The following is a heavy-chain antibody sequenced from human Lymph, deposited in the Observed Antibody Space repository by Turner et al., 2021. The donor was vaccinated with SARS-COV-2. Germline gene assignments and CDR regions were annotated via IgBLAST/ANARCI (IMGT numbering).Heavy chain of an antibody. D-gene: IGHD5-12*01. CDR2: IWYDGSNK. Sequence: QVQLVESGGGVVQPGRSLRLSCAASGFAFSSYGMHWVRQAPGKGLEWVEVIWYDGSNKYYADAVKGRFTISRDNSKNTLYLQMNSLRAEDTAVYYCARVKGYNGYDLRYYYGMDVWGQGTTVTVSS. CDR1: GFAFSSYG. CDR3: ARVKGYNGYDLRYYYGMDV. V-gene: IGHV3-33*01. J-gene: IGHJ6*02.